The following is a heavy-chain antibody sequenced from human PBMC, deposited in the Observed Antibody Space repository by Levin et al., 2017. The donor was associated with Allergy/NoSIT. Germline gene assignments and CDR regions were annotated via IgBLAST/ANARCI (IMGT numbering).Heavy chain of an antibody. CDR3: ARVALTDAFDI. CDR2: IYYSGST. CDR1: GDSISSTNHY. Sequence: SQTLSLPCTVSGDSISSTNHYWGWLRQPPGKGLEWIGHIYYSGSTYYNPSLKSRLTISLDTPKNQFSLKLGSVTAADTAVYYCARVALTDAFDIWGQGTMVTVSS. V-gene: IGHV4-39*07. D-gene: IGHD1-14*01. J-gene: IGHJ3*02.